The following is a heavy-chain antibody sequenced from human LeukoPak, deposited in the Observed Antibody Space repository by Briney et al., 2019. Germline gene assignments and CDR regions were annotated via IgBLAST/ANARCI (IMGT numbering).Heavy chain of an antibody. Sequence: SETLSLTCTVSGGSISSYYWSWIRQPAGKGLEWIGRLYTSGSTNYNPSLKSRVTMSVDTSKNQLSLKLTSMTAADTAVYYCARGGSSGYYYGWGQGTLVTVSS. CDR3: ARGGSSGYYYG. J-gene: IGHJ4*02. D-gene: IGHD3-22*01. CDR1: GGSISSYY. V-gene: IGHV4-4*07. CDR2: LYTSGST.